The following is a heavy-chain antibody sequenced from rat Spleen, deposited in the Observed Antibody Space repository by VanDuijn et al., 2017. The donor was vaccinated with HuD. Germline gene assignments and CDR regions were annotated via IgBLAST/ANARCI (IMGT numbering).Heavy chain of an antibody. CDR1: GFSLTSYG. D-gene: IGHD1-11*01. CDR3: ARGYFDY. CDR2: IWGDGST. Sequence: QVQLKESGPGLVQPSQTLSLTCTVSGFSLTSYGVHWVRQAPGKGLEWMGIIWGDGSTNYNSALKSRLSISRDTSKSQVFLTMNSLQTDDTAVYYCARGYFDYWGQGVMVTVSS. J-gene: IGHJ2*01. V-gene: IGHV2-77*01.